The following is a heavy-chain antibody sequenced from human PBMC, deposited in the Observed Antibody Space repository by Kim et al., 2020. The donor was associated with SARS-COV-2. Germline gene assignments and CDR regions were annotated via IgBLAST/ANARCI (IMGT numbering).Heavy chain of an antibody. Sequence: GSTYYADSVKGRFTISRHNSKNTLYLQMNSLRAEDTAVYYCARITYGDSIWGQGTLVTVSS. CDR2: GST. CDR3: ARITYGDSI. V-gene: IGHV3-53*04. D-gene: IGHD4-17*01. J-gene: IGHJ4*02.